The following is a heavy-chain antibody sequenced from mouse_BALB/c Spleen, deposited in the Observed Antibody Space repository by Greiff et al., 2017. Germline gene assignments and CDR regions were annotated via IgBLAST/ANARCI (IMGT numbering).Heavy chain of an antibody. D-gene: IGHD2-4*01. J-gene: IGHJ2*01. Sequence: EVQLVESGGGLVQPGGSRKLSCAASGFTFSDYGMAWVRLAPGKGPEWVAFISNLAYSIYYADTVTGRFTISRENAKNTLYLEMSSLRSEDTAMYYCARIYYDYFDYWGQGPTLTVSS. V-gene: IGHV5-15*02. CDR2: ISNLAYSI. CDR1: GFTFSDYG. CDR3: ARIYYDYFDY.